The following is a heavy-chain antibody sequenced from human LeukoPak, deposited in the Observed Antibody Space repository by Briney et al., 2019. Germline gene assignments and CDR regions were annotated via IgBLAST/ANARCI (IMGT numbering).Heavy chain of an antibody. CDR1: GFTFSSYW. D-gene: IGHD3-10*01. CDR3: ASGYGSGSYYVGGPTCFDY. J-gene: IGHJ4*02. Sequence: GGSLRLSCAASGFTFSSYWMSWVRQAPGKGLEWVANIKQDGSEKYYVDSVKGRFTISRDNAKNSLYLQMNSLRAEDTAVYYCASGYGSGSYYVGGPTCFDYWGQGTLVTVSP. CDR2: IKQDGSEK. V-gene: IGHV3-7*01.